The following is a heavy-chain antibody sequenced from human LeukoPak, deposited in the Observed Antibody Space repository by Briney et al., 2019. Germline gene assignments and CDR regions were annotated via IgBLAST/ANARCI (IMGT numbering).Heavy chain of an antibody. V-gene: IGHV4-34*01. D-gene: IGHD3-3*01. CDR1: GGSFSGYY. CDR2: INHSGST. J-gene: IGHJ4*02. CDR3: ARRFLEWLPDY. Sequence: PSETLSLTCAVYGGSFSGYYWSWIRQPPGKGLEWIGEINHSGSTNYNPSLKSRVTISVDKSKNQFSLKLSSVTAADTAVYYCARRFLEWLPDYWGQGTLVTVSS.